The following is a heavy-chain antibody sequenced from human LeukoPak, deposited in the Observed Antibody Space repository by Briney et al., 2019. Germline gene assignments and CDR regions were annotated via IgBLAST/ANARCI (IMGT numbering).Heavy chain of an antibody. CDR3: ARALTYYDIFTGLPPIWYFDL. Sequence: PSETLSLTCTVSGGSISSYYWSWIRQPPGKGLEWIGYIYYSGSTNYNPSLKSRVTISVDTSKNQFSLKLSSVTAADTAVYYCARALTYYDIFTGLPPIWYFDLWGRGTLVTVSS. D-gene: IGHD3-9*01. CDR1: GGSISSYY. CDR2: IYYSGST. V-gene: IGHV4-59*01. J-gene: IGHJ2*01.